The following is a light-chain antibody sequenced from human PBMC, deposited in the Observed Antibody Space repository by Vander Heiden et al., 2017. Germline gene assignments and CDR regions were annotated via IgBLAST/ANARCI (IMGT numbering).Light chain of an antibody. J-gene: IGKJ1*01. CDR3: QHHDRSLWT. Sequence: EIVLTQSPGTLSLSPGERATLSCRASQTISSSYVHWYQQKPGQAPRLLIYGASSRTTGIPDRFSGSGSGTDFTLTISRLEPEDFAIYYCQHHDRSLWTFGQGTKVEI. CDR1: QTISSSY. CDR2: GAS. V-gene: IGKV3-20*01.